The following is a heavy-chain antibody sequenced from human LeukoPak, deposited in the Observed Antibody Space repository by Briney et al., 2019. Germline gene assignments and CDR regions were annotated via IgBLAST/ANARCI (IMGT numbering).Heavy chain of an antibody. D-gene: IGHD1-14*01. CDR2: ISSSSSTI. Sequence: GGSLRLSCAASGFTFSSYSMNWVRQAPGKGLEWVSYISSSSSTIYYADSVKGRFTISRDNAKNSLYLQMNSLRAEDTAVYYCARVREPLAWAVDYWGQGTLVTVSS. V-gene: IGHV3-48*01. CDR1: GFTFSSYS. CDR3: ARVREPLAWAVDY. J-gene: IGHJ4*02.